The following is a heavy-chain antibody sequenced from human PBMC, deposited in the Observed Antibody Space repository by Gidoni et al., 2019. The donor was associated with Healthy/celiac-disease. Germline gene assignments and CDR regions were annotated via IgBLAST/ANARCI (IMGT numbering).Heavy chain of an antibody. J-gene: IGHJ3*01. Sequence: QLQLRQSGSGRVRPARTPSLTCTVPDGSMNSGDYSWIWVRQTPGKGLEWVAFFHQSVSAYYPTSLKNRFSMSVYLANHQFSLNLVSVTAADTALYYCGRGRTRRGGAPFDAFDLWGQVTMVTVSA. CDR2: FHQSVSA. V-gene: IGHV4-30-2*01. CDR1: DGSMNSGDYS. CDR3: GRGRTRRGGAPFDAFDL.